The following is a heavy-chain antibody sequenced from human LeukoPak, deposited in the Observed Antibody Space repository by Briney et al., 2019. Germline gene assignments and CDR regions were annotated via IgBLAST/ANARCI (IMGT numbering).Heavy chain of an antibody. CDR1: GFTFSNYG. CDR2: IRFDSSDK. J-gene: IGHJ6*03. Sequence: PGGSLRLSCAASGFTFSNYGIHWVRQAPGKGLEWVPFIRFDSSDKYYIESVKGRFTISRDNSKNMLYLQMNSLRPEDTAVYYCAKDRNYYYMDVWGKGTTVTVSS. CDR3: AKDRNYYYMDV. V-gene: IGHV3-30*02.